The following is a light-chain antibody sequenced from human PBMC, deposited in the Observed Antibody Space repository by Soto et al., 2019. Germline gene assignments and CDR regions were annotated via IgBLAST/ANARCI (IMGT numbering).Light chain of an antibody. Sequence: QAVVTQEPSLTVSPGGTVTLTCGSSTGPVTSGHYPHWFQQKPGQAPRTLIYDTNNRHSWTPARFSGSLLGDKAALTLSGAQPEDEAEYYCLVIYVCVGEVFGTGTKLTVL. CDR2: DTN. CDR3: LVIYVCVGEV. CDR1: TGPVTSGHY. V-gene: IGLV7-46*01. J-gene: IGLJ1*01.